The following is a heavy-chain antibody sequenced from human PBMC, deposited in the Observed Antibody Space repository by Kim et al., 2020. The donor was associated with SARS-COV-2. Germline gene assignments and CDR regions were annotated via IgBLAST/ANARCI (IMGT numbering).Heavy chain of an antibody. CDR1: GFTFSDFD. V-gene: IGHV3-23*05. Sequence: GGSLRLSCVASGFTFSDFDMSWVRQAPGKGLEWVSVINSSGNSTYYADSVKGRFTVSRDNSKNTLFLQLSSLRAEDTALYYCARVLTCHNFDFWGQGTL. CDR2: INSSGNST. CDR3: ARVLTCHNFDF. J-gene: IGHJ4*02. D-gene: IGHD3-9*01.